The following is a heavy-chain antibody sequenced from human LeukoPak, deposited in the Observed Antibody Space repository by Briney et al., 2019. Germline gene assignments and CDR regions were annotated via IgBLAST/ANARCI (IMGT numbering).Heavy chain of an antibody. Sequence: KAGGSLRLSCAASGFTFSSYWMCWVRQAPGKGLEWVANIKQEGSEQYYVDSVKGRFTISRDNAKNSLYLQMNSLRAEDTAVYYCARDGGILPTHPGTIDSWGQGTLVTVSS. D-gene: IGHD2/OR15-2a*01. CDR3: ARDGGILPTHPGTIDS. CDR2: IKQEGSEQ. J-gene: IGHJ4*02. CDR1: GFTFSSYW. V-gene: IGHV3-7*01.